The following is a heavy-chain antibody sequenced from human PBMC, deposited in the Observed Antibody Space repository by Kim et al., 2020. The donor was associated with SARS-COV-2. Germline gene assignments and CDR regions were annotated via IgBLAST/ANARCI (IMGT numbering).Heavy chain of an antibody. J-gene: IGHJ4*02. CDR3: VRDLVRRGFGDY. Sequence: GGSLRLSCAASGFVFSSYWMSWVRQAPGKGLEWVANIIQDGSEKYYVDSVKGRFTISRDNAKNSLYLQMKSLRAEDTAVYYCVRDLVRRGFGDYWGQGTLVTVSS. CDR1: GFVFSSYW. D-gene: IGHD3-10*01. CDR2: IIQDGSEK. V-gene: IGHV3-7*03.